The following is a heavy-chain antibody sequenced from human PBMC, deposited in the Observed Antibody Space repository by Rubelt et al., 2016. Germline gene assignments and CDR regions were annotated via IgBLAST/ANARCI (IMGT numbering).Heavy chain of an antibody. J-gene: IGHJ4*02. CDR1: GFTFSNFG. Sequence: QVHLVESGGGVVQPGGSLRLSCAASGFTFSNFGMHWVRQSPGRGLEWVALIWYVDGDNKYYADSVRGRLTVSRNNYKNTMDLQRNSLRAEDTAVYYCARDGTEFGDYVEIQVGDSWGQGTLVTVSS. V-gene: IGHV3-33*01. CDR2: IWYVDGDNK. D-gene: IGHD4-17*01. CDR3: ARDGTEFGDYVEIQVGDS.